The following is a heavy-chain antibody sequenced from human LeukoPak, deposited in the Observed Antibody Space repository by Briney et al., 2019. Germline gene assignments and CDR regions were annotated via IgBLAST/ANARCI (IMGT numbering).Heavy chain of an antibody. CDR2: ISSGTSTP. CDR1: GFTFSPLG. J-gene: IGHJ4*02. V-gene: IGHV3-48*02. D-gene: IGHD3-10*01. Sequence: GGSLRLSCAASGFTFSPLGMNWVRQAPGRGLEWVSYISSGTSTPYYADSVKGGFTISRDNAKNSLYLQLNSLRDEDTAVYYCARGRGLTLSYHYFDYWGQGTLVTVSS. CDR3: ARGRGLTLSYHYFDY.